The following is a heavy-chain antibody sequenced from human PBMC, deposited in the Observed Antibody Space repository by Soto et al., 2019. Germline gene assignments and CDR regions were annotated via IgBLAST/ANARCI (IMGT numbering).Heavy chain of an antibody. V-gene: IGHV1-69*01. J-gene: IGHJ4*02. CDR2: IIPMFGTA. D-gene: IGHD3-22*01. CDR1: GGTFSRHA. Sequence: QVQLVQSGAEVRKPGSSVKVSCKASGGTFSRHAISWVRQAPGQGLEWMGGIIPMFGTANHAQKFQGRVTITADASTSTAYMERSSMRSEDTAIYYCARGWDYDSSDYYYAYWGQGTVVIVSS. CDR3: ARGWDYDSSDYYYAY.